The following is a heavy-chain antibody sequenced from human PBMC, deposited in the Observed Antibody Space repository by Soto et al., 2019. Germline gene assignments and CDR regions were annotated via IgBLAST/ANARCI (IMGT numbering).Heavy chain of an antibody. D-gene: IGHD6-13*01. CDR3: ARDRAAAADVAFDI. Sequence: GGSLRLSCAASGFTFSSYGMHWIRQAPGKGLEWVAVIWYDGSNKYYADSVKGRFTISRDNSKNTLYLQMNSLRAEDTAVYYCARDRAAAADVAFDIWGQGTMVTVSS. V-gene: IGHV3-33*01. CDR2: IWYDGSNK. J-gene: IGHJ3*02. CDR1: GFTFSSYG.